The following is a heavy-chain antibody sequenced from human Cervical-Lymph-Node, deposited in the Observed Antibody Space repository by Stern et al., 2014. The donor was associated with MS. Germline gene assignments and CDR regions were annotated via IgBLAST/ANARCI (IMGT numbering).Heavy chain of an antibody. Sequence: VQLEESGAEVERPGASVKVSCKASGYTFTAYFLHWVRQAPGQGLEWMGWISPKTGSATYAQKFQDRVTMTRDTSINTGYMEVSSLRSDDTAVYYCARDRGSYSDYWGQGTLFAFSS. J-gene: IGHJ4*02. D-gene: IGHD1-26*01. CDR3: ARDRGSYSDY. CDR1: GYTFTAYF. CDR2: ISPKTGSA. V-gene: IGHV1-2*02.